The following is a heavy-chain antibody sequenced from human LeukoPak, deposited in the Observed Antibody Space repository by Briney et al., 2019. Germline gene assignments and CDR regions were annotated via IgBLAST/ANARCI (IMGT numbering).Heavy chain of an antibody. J-gene: IGHJ4*02. CDR1: EFTFSSYW. CDR3: ARGKYCFNS. V-gene: IGHV3-7*01. CDR2: IKQDGSEQ. D-gene: IGHD2-21*02. Sequence: GGSLRLSCAASEFTFSSYWMSRVRQAPGKGLEWVANIKQDGSEQFYVHSVKGRFTISRDNAKNSLFLQMNSLRAEDTAAYFCARGKYCFNSWGQGTLVAVSS.